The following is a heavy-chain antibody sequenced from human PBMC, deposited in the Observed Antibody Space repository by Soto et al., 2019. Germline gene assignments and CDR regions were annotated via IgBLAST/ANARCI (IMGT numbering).Heavy chain of an antibody. J-gene: IGHJ5*02. V-gene: IGHV3-73*02. CDR3: TRLGYDFWSGPPFDP. CDR1: GFTFSGSA. Sequence: EVQLVESGGGLVQPGGSLKLSRAASGFTFSGSAMHWVRQASGKGLEWVGRIRSKANSYATAYAASVKGRFTISRDDSKNTAYLQMNSLKTEDTAVYYCTRLGYDFWSGPPFDPWGQGTLVTVSS. CDR2: IRSKANSYAT. D-gene: IGHD3-3*01.